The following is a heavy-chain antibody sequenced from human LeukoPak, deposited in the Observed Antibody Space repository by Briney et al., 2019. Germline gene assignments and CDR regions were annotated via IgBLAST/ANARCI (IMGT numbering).Heavy chain of an antibody. Sequence: GGSLRLPCAASGFTFSSYAMSWVRQAPGKGLEWVSAISGSGGSTYYADSVKGRFTISRDNSKNTLYLQMNSLRAEDTAVYYCAKDTGVAGPRGIDYWGQGTLVTVSS. CDR2: ISGSGGST. CDR1: GFTFSSYA. D-gene: IGHD6-19*01. V-gene: IGHV3-23*01. J-gene: IGHJ4*02. CDR3: AKDTGVAGPRGIDY.